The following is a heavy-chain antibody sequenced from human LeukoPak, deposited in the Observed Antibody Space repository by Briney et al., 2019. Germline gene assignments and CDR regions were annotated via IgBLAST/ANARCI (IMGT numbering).Heavy chain of an antibody. CDR3: ASLHTVTYYFDY. D-gene: IGHD4-17*01. CDR2: IYYSGST. Sequence: PSETLSLTCTVSGGSISSGDYYWSWIRQPPGKGLEWIGYIYYSGSTYYNPSLKRRVTISVDTSKNQFSLKLSSVTAADTAVYYCASLHTVTYYFDYWGQGTLVTVSS. J-gene: IGHJ4*02. V-gene: IGHV4-30-4*01. CDR1: GGSISSGDYY.